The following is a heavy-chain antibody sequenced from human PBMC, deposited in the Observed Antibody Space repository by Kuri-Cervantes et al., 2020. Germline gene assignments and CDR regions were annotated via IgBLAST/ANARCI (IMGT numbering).Heavy chain of an antibody. CDR2: INTNTGNP. V-gene: IGHV7-4-1*02. D-gene: IGHD3-3*01. CDR3: ARDGAAEWQNWFDP. CDR1: GYTFTSYA. J-gene: IGHJ5*02. Sequence: ASVKVSCKASGYTFTSYAMNWVRQAPGQGLEWMGWINTNTGNPTYAQGFTGRFVFSLDTSVSTAYLQISSLKAEDTAVYYCARDGAAEWQNWFDPWGQGTLVTVSS.